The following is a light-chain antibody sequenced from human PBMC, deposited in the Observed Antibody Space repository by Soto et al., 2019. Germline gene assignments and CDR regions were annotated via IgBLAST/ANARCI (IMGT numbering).Light chain of an antibody. Sequence: QSALTQPASVSGSPGQSITISCTGTSSDIGVYNYVSWYQQHPGKAPKLMIYDVINRPSGVSNRFSGSKSGNTASLTISGLQAEDEADYYCSSYTSSSRVIFGGGTKLTVL. CDR1: SSDIGVYNY. J-gene: IGLJ2*01. CDR2: DVI. V-gene: IGLV2-14*01. CDR3: SSYTSSSRVI.